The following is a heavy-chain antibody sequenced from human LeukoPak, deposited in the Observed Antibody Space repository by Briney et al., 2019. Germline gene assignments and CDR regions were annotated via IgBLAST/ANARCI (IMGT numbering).Heavy chain of an antibody. CDR3: ARGVRYYDFWSGYYQDYFDY. J-gene: IGHJ4*02. Sequence: PSETLSLTCTVSGGSISSSSYYRGWIRQSPGKGLEWIGSIYYSGSTNYNPSLKSRVTISVDTSKNQFSLKLSSVTAADTAVYYCARGVRYYDFWSGYYQDYFDYWGQGTLVTVSS. D-gene: IGHD3-3*01. V-gene: IGHV4-39*07. CDR2: IYYSGST. CDR1: GGSISSSSYY.